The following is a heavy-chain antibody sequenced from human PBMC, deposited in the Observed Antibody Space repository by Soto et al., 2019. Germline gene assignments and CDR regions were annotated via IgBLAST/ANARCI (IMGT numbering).Heavy chain of an antibody. J-gene: IGHJ3*02. CDR2: IIPIFGTA. V-gene: IGHV1-69*01. CDR1: GGTFSSYA. D-gene: IGHD2-15*01. CDR3: AREGYCSGGSCYLDAFDI. Sequence: QVQLVQSGAEVQKPGSSVKVSCKASGGTFSSYAISWVRQAPGQGLEWMGGIIPIFGTANYAQKFQGRVTITADESTSTAYMELSSLRSEDTAVYYCAREGYCSGGSCYLDAFDIWGQGTMVTVSS.